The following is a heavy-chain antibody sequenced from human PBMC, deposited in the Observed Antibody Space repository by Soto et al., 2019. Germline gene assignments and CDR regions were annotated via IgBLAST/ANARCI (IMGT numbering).Heavy chain of an antibody. V-gene: IGHV3-7*05. CDR1: GFTFSSYW. CDR2: IKQDGSEK. J-gene: IGHJ4*02. D-gene: IGHD3-22*01. Sequence: PGGSLRLSCAASGFTFSSYWMSWVRQAPGKGLEWVANIKQDGSEKYYVDSVKGRFTISRDNAKNSLYLQMNSLRAEDTAVYYCAGDHAYYDRSGYYLFPGRDYWGQGTLVTVSS. CDR3: AGDHAYYDRSGYYLFPGRDY.